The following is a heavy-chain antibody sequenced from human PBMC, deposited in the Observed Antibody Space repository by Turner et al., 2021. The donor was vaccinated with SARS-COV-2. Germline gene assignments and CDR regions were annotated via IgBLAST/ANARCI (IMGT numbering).Heavy chain of an antibody. V-gene: IGHV1-24*01. D-gene: IGHD5-12*01. CDR2: YGPEDGET. Sequence: QVQLVQSGAGVKKRGASVTGSGTVSGYTLTELPMHWVRQAPGQGLEWMGGYGPEDGETIDAKKYQGRVNITEDTSTDTAYMELSSLRSEDTAEYYCAKEGTPYGGYSHLDVWGQGTLVTVSS. CDR3: AKEGTPYGGYSHLDV. J-gene: IGHJ4*02. CDR1: GYTLTELP.